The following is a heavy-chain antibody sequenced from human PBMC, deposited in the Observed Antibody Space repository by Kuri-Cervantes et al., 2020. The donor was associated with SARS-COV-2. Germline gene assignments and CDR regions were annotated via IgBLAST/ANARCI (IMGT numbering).Heavy chain of an antibody. V-gene: IGHV4-34*01. CDR3: ANTIVVVPAASPDAFDI. CDR2: IYYSGST. J-gene: IGHJ3*02. CDR1: GGSFSGYY. Sequence: SQTLSLTCAVYGGSFSGYYWSWIRQPPGKGLEWIGNIYYSGSTHYNPSLESRVTISVDTSKNQFSLKLSSVTAADTAVYYCANTIVVVPAASPDAFDIWGQGTMVTVSS. D-gene: IGHD2-2*01.